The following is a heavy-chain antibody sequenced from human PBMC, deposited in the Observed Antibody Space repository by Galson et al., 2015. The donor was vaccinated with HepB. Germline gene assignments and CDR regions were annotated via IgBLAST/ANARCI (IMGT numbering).Heavy chain of an antibody. CDR1: GFTFSIYA. D-gene: IGHD3-10*01. CDR2: ISYDGNKK. V-gene: IGHV3-30-3*01. Sequence: SLRLSCAASGFTFSIYAMHWVRQAPGKGLEWVAVISYDGNKKYYADSVKGRFTISRDNFKNTLYLQMNSLRAEDTAVYYCARDPYYGSGSYVYFDYWGQGTLVTVSS. CDR3: ARDPYYGSGSYVYFDY. J-gene: IGHJ4*02.